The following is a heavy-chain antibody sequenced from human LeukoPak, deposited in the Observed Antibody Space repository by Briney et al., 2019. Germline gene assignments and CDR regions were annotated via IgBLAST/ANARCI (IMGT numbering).Heavy chain of an antibody. CDR2: MYYSGDS. CDR1: GVPITDYY. J-gene: IGHJ5*02. Sequence: SETLTLSCNISGVPITDYYWSWIRLAPRRGLEWIGYMYYSGDSNSNPSLEGRVTMSADTSTNHFSLRLTSVTAADTAIYYCARELPSTGNWFDPWGQGILVTVSS. V-gene: IGHV4-59*01. D-gene: IGHD1-14*01. CDR3: ARELPSTGNWFDP.